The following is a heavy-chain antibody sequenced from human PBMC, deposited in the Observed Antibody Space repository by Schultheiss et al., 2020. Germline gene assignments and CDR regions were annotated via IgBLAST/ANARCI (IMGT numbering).Heavy chain of an antibody. CDR3: ARLLQGGYDFWSGFDY. D-gene: IGHD3-3*01. CDR1: GGSISSYY. V-gene: IGHV4-59*01. Sequence: SQTLSLTCTVSGGSISSYYWSWIRQPPGKGLEWIGYIYYSGSTNYNPSLKSRVTISVDTSKNQFSLKLSSVTAADTAVYYCARLLQGGYDFWSGFDYWGQGNLGTVSS. J-gene: IGHJ4*02. CDR2: IYYSGST.